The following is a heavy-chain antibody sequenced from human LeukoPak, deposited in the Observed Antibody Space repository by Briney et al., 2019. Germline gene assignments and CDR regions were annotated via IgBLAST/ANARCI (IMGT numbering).Heavy chain of an antibody. CDR2: IYSGGST. J-gene: IGHJ6*02. Sequence: GGSLRLSCAASGFNFRSYAMSWVRQAPGKGLEWVSVIYSGGSTYYADSVKGRFTISRDNSKNTLYLQMNSLRAEDTAVYYCARDGSSMDVWGQGTTVTVSS. CDR1: GFNFRSYA. CDR3: ARDGSSMDV. V-gene: IGHV3-53*01.